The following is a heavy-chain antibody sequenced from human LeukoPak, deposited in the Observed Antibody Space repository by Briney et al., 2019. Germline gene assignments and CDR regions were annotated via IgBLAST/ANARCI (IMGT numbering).Heavy chain of an antibody. V-gene: IGHV3-33*01. CDR2: IWYDGSNK. CDR1: GFTFSRNG. CDR3: ASGRLNYFYAMDI. J-gene: IGHJ6*02. Sequence: GGSLRLSCAASGFTFSRNGMHWVRQAPGKGLEWVAGIWYDGSNKYYADSVKGRFTISRDNSKNTLYLQMNSPRAEDTAVYYCASGRLNYFYAMDIWGQGTMVTVSS.